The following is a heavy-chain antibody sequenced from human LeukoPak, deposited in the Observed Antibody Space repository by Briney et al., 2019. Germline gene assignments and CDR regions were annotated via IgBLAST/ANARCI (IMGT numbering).Heavy chain of an antibody. V-gene: IGHV4-39*07. CDR2: IYYSGST. J-gene: IGHJ4*02. D-gene: IGHD1-20*01. Sequence: SETLSLTCTVSGGSISSSSYYWGWIRQPPGKGLEWIGSIYYSGSTYHNPSLKSRVTISVDTSKNQFSLKLSSVTAADTAVYYCARGHGITGPYFDYWGQGTLVTVSS. CDR3: ARGHGITGPYFDY. CDR1: GGSISSSSYY.